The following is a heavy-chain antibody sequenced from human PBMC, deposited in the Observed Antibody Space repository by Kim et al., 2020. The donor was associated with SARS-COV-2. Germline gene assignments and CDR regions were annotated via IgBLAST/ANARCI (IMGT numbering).Heavy chain of an antibody. V-gene: IGHV4-31*03. J-gene: IGHJ5*02. D-gene: IGHD3-10*01. CDR1: GGSISSGGYY. CDR3: ARAEPRGNCWFGELFDSWARNRVDP. CDR2: IYYSGST. Sequence: SETLSLTCTVSGGSISSGGYYWSWIRQHPGKGLEWIGYIYYSGSTYYNPSLKSRVTISVDTSKNQFSLKLSSVTAADTAVYYCARAEPRGNCWFGELFDSWARNRVDPCGQETLVTVSS.